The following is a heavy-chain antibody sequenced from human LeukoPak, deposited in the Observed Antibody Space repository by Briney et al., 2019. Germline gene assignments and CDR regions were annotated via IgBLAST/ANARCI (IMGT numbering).Heavy chain of an antibody. D-gene: IGHD3-22*01. V-gene: IGHV1-46*01. J-gene: IGHJ4*02. CDR3: ARDPVRYYDSSGYSYYFDY. CDR1: GYTFTSYY. Sequence: GASVTVSCKASGYTFTSYYMHWVRQAPGQGLEWMGIINPSGGSTSYAQKFQGRVTMTRDMSTSTVYMELSSLRSEDTAVYYCARDPVRYYDSSGYSYYFDYWGQGTLVTVSS. CDR2: INPSGGST.